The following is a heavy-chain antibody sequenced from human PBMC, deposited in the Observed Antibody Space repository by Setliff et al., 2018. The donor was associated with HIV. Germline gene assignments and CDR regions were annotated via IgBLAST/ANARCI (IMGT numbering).Heavy chain of an antibody. CDR2: FDPEDGGT. CDR1: GYTPTELS. J-gene: IGHJ3*02. Sequence: ASVKVSCKVSGYTPTELSIHWVRQAPGKGLEWMGGFDPEDGGTIHAQKFQGRVTMTEDTSTDTAYMELRSLRSEDTAVYYCARGLAAAGAFDIWGQGTMVTVSS. D-gene: IGHD6-13*01. CDR3: ARGLAAAGAFDI. V-gene: IGHV1-24*01.